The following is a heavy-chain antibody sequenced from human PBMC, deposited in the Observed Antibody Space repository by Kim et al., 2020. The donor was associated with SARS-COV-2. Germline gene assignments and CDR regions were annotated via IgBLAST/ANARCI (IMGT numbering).Heavy chain of an antibody. Sequence: ASVKVSCKVSGYTLTELSMHWVRQAPGKGLEWMGGFDPEDGETIYAQKFQGRVTMTEDTSTDTAYMELSSLRSEDTAVYYCATICRCCSSTSCYTGGWVDPWGQGTLVRVP. CDR3: ATICRCCSSTSCYTGGWVDP. V-gene: IGHV1-24*01. D-gene: IGHD2-2*02. J-gene: IGHJ5*02. CDR1: GYTLTELS. CDR2: FDPEDGET.